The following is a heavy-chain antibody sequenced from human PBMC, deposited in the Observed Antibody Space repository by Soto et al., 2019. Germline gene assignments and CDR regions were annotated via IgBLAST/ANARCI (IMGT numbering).Heavy chain of an antibody. CDR3: ARDRVVGANNWFDP. Sequence: GGSLRLSCAASGFTFSSYSMNWVRQAPGKGLEWVSYISSSSSTIYYADSVKGRFTISRDNAKNSLYLQMNSLRDEDTAVYYCARDRVVGANNWFDPWGQGTLVTVSS. CDR2: ISSSSSTI. CDR1: GFTFSSYS. J-gene: IGHJ5*02. D-gene: IGHD1-26*01. V-gene: IGHV3-48*02.